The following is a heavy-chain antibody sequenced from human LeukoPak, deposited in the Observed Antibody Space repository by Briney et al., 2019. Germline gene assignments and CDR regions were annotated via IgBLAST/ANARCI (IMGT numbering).Heavy chain of an antibody. V-gene: IGHV4-39*01. D-gene: IGHD2-2*01. J-gene: IGHJ6*02. CDR2: FYYSGST. CDR1: GGSISSSSYY. CDR3: ARLSFSRGTLGYCSSTSCRALYYYYYGMDV. Sequence: SETLSLTCTVSGGSISSSSYYWGWIRQPPGKGLEGIGSFYYSGSTYYNPSLQIRVTISVDTSKNPFSLNPGTVTAADTDVYYCARLSFSRGTLGYCSSTSCRALYYYYYGMDVWGQGNTVTASS.